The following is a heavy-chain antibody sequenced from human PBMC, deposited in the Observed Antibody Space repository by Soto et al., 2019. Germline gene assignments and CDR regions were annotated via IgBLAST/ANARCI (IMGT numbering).Heavy chain of an antibody. CDR3: GRGDYANAFDI. D-gene: IGHD4-17*01. V-gene: IGHV4-30-2*01. Sequence: QLQLQESGSGLVTPSQTLSLTCAVSGGSISSGGYSWNWIRQPPGKGLEWIGNIYHSGSTYYNASLKSRGTISVDRSKNQFSLKLSSVTAADTAVYYCGRGDYANAFDIWGQGTMVTVSS. J-gene: IGHJ3*02. CDR1: GGSISSGGYS. CDR2: IYHSGST.